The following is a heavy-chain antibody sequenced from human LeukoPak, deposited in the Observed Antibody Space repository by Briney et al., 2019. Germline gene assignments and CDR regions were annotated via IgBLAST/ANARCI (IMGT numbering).Heavy chain of an antibody. CDR3: ARAPGALDY. CDR1: GFTFSSYW. CDR2: INGDGSST. J-gene: IGHJ4*02. D-gene: IGHD3-10*01. Sequence: GGSLRLSCAASGFTFSSYWMNWVRQAPGKGLVWVSRINGDGSSTNYADSVKGRFTISRDNAKNTLYLQLNSLRAEDTAVYYCARAPGALDYWGQGTLVTVSS. V-gene: IGHV3-74*01.